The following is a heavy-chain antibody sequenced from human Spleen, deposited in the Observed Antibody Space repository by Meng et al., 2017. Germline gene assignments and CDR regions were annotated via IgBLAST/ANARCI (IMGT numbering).Heavy chain of an antibody. D-gene: IGHD6-19*01. Sequence: GESLKISCVASGFTVNNSYMSWVRQAPGKGLEWVSVIASGGSTYYADSVKSRFTISRDNSKNTLYLQMNSLRTEDTAVYYCARTDGYSSGWFAYWGQGTLVTVSS. V-gene: IGHV3-66*02. CDR1: GFTVNNSY. J-gene: IGHJ4*02. CDR3: ARTDGYSSGWFAY. CDR2: IASGGST.